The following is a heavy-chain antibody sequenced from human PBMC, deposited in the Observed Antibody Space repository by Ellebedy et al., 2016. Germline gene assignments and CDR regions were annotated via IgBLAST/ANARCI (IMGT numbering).Heavy chain of an antibody. CDR1: GFTFSTYE. J-gene: IGHJ3*01. CDR3: VREANYGTNMDPFDL. V-gene: IGHV3-13*01. D-gene: IGHD4/OR15-4a*01. Sequence: GESLKISCAASGFTFSTYEMHWVRQLTGKALEWVSAIGTAGNTFYADSVKGRFTISRENAQNSLFLQMNSLKAGDTAVYYCVREANYGTNMDPFDLWGQGTMVTVSS. CDR2: IGTAGNT.